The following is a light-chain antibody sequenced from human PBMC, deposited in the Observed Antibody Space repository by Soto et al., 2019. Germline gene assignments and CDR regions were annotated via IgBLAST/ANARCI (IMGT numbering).Light chain of an antibody. CDR2: GPA. Sequence: EIVLTQSPGTLSLSPGDRATLSCRASQSVSGSYLAWYQHKPGQAPRLLIYGPAIRATGIPDRFSASGSGTDFTLTISRLEPEDFAVYYCQQYGGSPLLTFGPGTKVDIK. CDR3: QQYGGSPLLT. V-gene: IGKV3-20*01. CDR1: QSVSGSY. J-gene: IGKJ3*01.